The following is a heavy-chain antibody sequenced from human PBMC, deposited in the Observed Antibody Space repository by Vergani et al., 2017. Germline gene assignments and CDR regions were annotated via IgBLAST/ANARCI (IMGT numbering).Heavy chain of an antibody. J-gene: IGHJ6*02. V-gene: IGHV3-9*03. CDR3: AKDKGVXYSSIPYYYYGMDV. CDR2: ISWNSGSI. Sequence: EVQLVESGGGLVQPGRSLGLSCAASGFTFDDYAMHWVRQAPGKGLEWVSGISWNSGSIGYADSVKGRFTISRDNAKNSLYLQMNSLRAEDMALYYCAKDKGVXYSSIPYYYYGMDVWGQGTTVTVSS. D-gene: IGHD6-13*01. CDR1: GFTFDDYA.